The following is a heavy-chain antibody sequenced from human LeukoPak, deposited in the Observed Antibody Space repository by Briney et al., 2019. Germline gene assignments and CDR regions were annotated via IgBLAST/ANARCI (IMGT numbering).Heavy chain of an antibody. J-gene: IGHJ4*02. V-gene: IGHV4-39*02. CDR3: ARDRVVTREFDY. Sequence: SETLSLTCTVSGGSISSSSYYWGWIRQTPGKGLEWIGSVSYTGSTYYNPSLESRLTISVDTSKNQFSLQLNSVTLEDTAVYYCARDRVVTREFDYWGQGTLVTVSS. CDR2: VSYTGST. D-gene: IGHD4-23*01. CDR1: GGSISSSSYY.